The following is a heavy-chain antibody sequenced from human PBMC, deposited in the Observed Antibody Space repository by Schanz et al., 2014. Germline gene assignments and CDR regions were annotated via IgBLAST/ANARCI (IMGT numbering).Heavy chain of an antibody. V-gene: IGHV1-3*04. CDR2: INTGGGDT. Sequence: QVHLVQSGAEVKRPGASVKVSCKASEYSFTSYSMHWVRQAPGQRLEWMGWINTGGGDTKYSQNFQGRGARTRDTSASTAYMELSRLRSEDTAAYSCARDLLYGAPMTLNHLDYWGQGTLVTVSS. CDR1: EYSFTSYS. CDR3: ARDLLYGAPMTLNHLDY. J-gene: IGHJ4*02. D-gene: IGHD2-8*01.